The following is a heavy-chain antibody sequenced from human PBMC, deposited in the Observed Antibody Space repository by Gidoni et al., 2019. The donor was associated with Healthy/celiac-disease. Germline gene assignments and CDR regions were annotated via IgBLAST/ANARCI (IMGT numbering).Heavy chain of an antibody. CDR3: AKHTGWYGGGDHLDY. V-gene: IGHV3-23*01. J-gene: IGHJ4*02. CDR1: GFPFSSYA. D-gene: IGHD6-19*01. Sequence: VQLLESGGGLVQPGGSLSLSCAAPGFPFSSYAMRRVRQPPGQGRGWVSAIGGSGGSTSSAGSVKGRFTNSRDNSKNTLYWQKNSLRAEDTAVYYCAKHTGWYGGGDHLDYWGQGTLVTVSS. CDR2: IGGSGGST.